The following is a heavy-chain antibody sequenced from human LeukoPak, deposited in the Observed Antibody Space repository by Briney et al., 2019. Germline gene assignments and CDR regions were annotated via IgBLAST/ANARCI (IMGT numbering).Heavy chain of an antibody. Sequence: ASLKLSCKASGYTFTSYYMHWVRQAPGQGLEWMGIINPSGGSTSYAQKFQGRVTMTRDTSTSTVYMELSSLRSEDTAVYYCARVAGWFGSFDPWGQGTLVTVSS. CDR3: ARVAGWFGSFDP. D-gene: IGHD3-10*01. V-gene: IGHV1-46*01. J-gene: IGHJ5*02. CDR1: GYTFTSYY. CDR2: INPSGGST.